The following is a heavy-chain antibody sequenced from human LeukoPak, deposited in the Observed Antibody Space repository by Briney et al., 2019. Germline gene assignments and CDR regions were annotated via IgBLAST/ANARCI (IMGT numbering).Heavy chain of an antibody. V-gene: IGHV3-74*01. Sequence: GGSLRLSCAASGFTFSSHWMHWVRQAPGKGLVWVSRINTDGSTINYADSVKGRFTISRDKAKNTLYLQMNSLRGEDMVCYKCARGLLGRGCPLDYWGQGTRVTVSS. CDR3: ARGLLGRGCPLDY. CDR1: GFTFSSHW. CDR2: INTDGSTI. J-gene: IGHJ4*02. D-gene: IGHD5-12*01.